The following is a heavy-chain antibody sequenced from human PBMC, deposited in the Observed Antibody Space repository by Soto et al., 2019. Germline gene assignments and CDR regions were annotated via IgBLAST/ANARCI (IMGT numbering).Heavy chain of an antibody. D-gene: IGHD3-16*01. Sequence: PSETLSLTCAVYGGSLSGYYWSWIRQPPGKGLEWIGEINHSGSTNYNPSLKSRVTISVDTSKNQFSLKLSSVTAADTAVYYCARVFLGAFDIWGQGTMVTVSS. CDR1: GGSLSGYY. CDR3: ARVFLGAFDI. J-gene: IGHJ3*02. V-gene: IGHV4-34*01. CDR2: INHSGST.